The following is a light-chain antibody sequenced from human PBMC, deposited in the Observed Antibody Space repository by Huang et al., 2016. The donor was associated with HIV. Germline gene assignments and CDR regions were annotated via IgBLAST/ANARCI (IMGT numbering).Light chain of an antibody. Sequence: DIQMTQSPSSLSASVGDRVTITCQASQDISNYLNWYQQKPGKATKLLIYDASNLETGVPSRFSGSGSGTDFTFTISSLQPEDIATYYCQQYDNLAQKFLFTFGPGTKVDIK. V-gene: IGKV1-33*01. CDR1: QDISNY. J-gene: IGKJ3*01. CDR3: QQYDNLAQKFLFT. CDR2: DAS.